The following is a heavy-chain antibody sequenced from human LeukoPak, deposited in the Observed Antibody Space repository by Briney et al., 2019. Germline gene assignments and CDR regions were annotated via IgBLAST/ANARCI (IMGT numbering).Heavy chain of an antibody. J-gene: IGHJ5*02. CDR3: ARDYSSGSWFGDKSDWFDP. CDR2: ISAYNGNT. CDR1: GYTFTSYG. V-gene: IGHV1-18*01. D-gene: IGHD3-10*01. Sequence: ASVKVSCKASGYTFTSYGISWVRQAPGQGLEWMGWISAYNGNTNYAQKLQGRVTMTTDTSTSTAYMELRSLRSDDTAVYYCARDYSSGSWFGDKSDWFDPWGQGTLVTVSS.